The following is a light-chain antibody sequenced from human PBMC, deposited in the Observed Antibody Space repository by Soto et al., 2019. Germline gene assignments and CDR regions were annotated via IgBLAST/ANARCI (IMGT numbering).Light chain of an antibody. CDR1: QSVSNN. CDR3: QQYGNSPWT. Sequence: EIVMPQSPATLSVSPGESVPLSCRASQSVSNNLAWYQQRPGQAPRLLIYGASTRATGIPDRFSGSGSGTDFTLTISRLEPEDFAVYYCQQYGNSPWTFGQGNKVDIK. CDR2: GAS. J-gene: IGKJ1*01. V-gene: IGKV3-20*01.